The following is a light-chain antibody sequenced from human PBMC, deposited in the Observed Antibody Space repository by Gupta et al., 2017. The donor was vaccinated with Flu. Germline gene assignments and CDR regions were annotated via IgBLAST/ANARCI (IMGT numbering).Light chain of an antibody. V-gene: IGLV2-14*01. CDR3: SSYTTSNTLE. CDR1: RSDVADSNY. J-gene: IGLJ2*01. CDR2: GVT. Sequence: SALTQPAPVSGSSGQSITVPCTGTRSDVADSNYVSWYQQHPGKAPKLMIYGVTNRPSGVSNRFSGSKSGNTASLTISGLQAEDEGDYYCSSYTTSNTLEFGGGTKVTVL.